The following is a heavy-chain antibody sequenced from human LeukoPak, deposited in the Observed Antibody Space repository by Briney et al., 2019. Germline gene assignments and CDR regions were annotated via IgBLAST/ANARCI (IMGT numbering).Heavy chain of an antibody. D-gene: IGHD3-10*01. CDR2: ISGSGGGT. CDR1: GFTFSSYW. Sequence: GGSLRLSCVASGFTFSSYWMSGVRQAPGNGLEWVSAISGSGGGTYYAHSVKGRFTISRDNSKNTLSLPMNSLRAEDTAVFYCARSIYASGSYYAFDIWGQGTMVTVSS. V-gene: IGHV3-23*01. J-gene: IGHJ3*02. CDR3: ARSIYASGSYYAFDI.